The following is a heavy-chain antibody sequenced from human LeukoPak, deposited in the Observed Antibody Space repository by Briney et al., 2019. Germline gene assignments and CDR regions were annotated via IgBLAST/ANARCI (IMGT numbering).Heavy chain of an antibody. V-gene: IGHV4-4*02. D-gene: IGHD2-2*01. J-gene: IGHJ5*02. Sequence: PSGTLSLTCAVSGGSISSSNWWSWVRQPPGKGLEWIGEIYHSGSTNYNPSLKSRVTISVDKSKNQFSLKLSSVTAADTAVYYCARDYCSSTSCPKVWFDPWGQGTLVTVSS. CDR1: GGSISSSNW. CDR2: IYHSGST. CDR3: ARDYCSSTSCPKVWFDP.